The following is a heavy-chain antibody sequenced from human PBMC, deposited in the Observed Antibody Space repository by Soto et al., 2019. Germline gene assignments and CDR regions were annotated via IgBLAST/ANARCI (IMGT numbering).Heavy chain of an antibody. V-gene: IGHV3-23*01. CDR2: ISGSGTST. D-gene: IGHD4-17*01. J-gene: IGHJ4*02. CDR1: GFTFSSYA. CDR3: AKENTPDYGDYVDY. Sequence: GGSLRLSCAASGFTFSSYAMSWVRQAPGKGLKWISSISGSGTSTYYADSVKGRFTISRDNSKKTMYLQMNSLRAEDTALYFCAKENTPDYGDYVDYWGQGKLVTVSS.